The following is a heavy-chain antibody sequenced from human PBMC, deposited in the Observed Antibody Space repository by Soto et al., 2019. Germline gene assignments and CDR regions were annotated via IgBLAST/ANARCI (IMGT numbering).Heavy chain of an antibody. V-gene: IGHV3-30*02. D-gene: IGHD3-16*02. CDR3: AKEAYYDYVWGSYRSQPNQYYFDY. CDR1: VFTCSSYG. CDR2: IWYDGSNK. Sequence: GSLRLSGAASVFTCSSYGMHWVRQAPGKGLEWVAVIWYDGSNKYYADSVKGRFTISRDNSKNTLYLQMNSLRAEDTAVYYCAKEAYYDYVWGSYRSQPNQYYFDYWGQGTLVTVSS. J-gene: IGHJ4*02.